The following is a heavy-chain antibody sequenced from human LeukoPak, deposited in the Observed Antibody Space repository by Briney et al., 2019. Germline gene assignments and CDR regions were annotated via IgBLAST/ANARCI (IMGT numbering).Heavy chain of an antibody. CDR3: VGATWGSGYFDY. D-gene: IGHD7-27*01. Sequence: SEALSLTCTVSGASISNYYWSWIRQSAGKGLEWIGRLYTSGSININPSLKGRITMSVDTSKNQFSLRLSSVTAADTAVYYCVGATWGSGYFDYWGHGTLVTVSS. CDR2: LYTSGSI. CDR1: GASISNYY. J-gene: IGHJ4*01. V-gene: IGHV4-4*07.